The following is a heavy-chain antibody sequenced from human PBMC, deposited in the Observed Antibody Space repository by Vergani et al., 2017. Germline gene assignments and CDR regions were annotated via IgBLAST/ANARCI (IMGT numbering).Heavy chain of an antibody. J-gene: IGHJ5*02. D-gene: IGHD3-16*02. Sequence: QVQLQQWGAGLLKPSETLSLTCAVYGGSFSGYYWSWIRQPPGKGLEWIGEINHSGSTNYNPSLKSRVTISVDTSKNQFSLKLSSVTAADTAVYYCARHHKYYNYVWGSYRPNWFDPWSEGTLVTVSS. CDR3: ARHHKYYNYVWGSYRPNWFDP. V-gene: IGHV4-34*01. CDR2: INHSGST. CDR1: GGSFSGYY.